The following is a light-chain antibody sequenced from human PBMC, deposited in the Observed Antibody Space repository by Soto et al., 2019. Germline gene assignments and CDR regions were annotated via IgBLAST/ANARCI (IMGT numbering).Light chain of an antibody. CDR2: EVS. CDR3: SSFEASNNLL. Sequence: QSALTQPPSASGSPGQSVTISCTGTSSDVGGYDYVSWYQQHPGKAPKLMIYEVSKRPSGVPDRFSGSKSGNTASLTVSGLQVEDEADYYCSSFEASNNLLFGGGTKVTVL. J-gene: IGLJ2*01. V-gene: IGLV2-8*01. CDR1: SSDVGGYDY.